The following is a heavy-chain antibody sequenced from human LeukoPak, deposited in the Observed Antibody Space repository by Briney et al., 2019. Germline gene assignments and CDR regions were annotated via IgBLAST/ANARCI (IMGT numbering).Heavy chain of an antibody. V-gene: IGHV1-2*02. CDR1: GYTFTGYY. J-gene: IGHJ4*02. CDR3: AREIVGIATVTTPTDY. CDR2: INPNSGGT. D-gene: IGHD4-17*01. Sequence: GASVKVSCKASGYTFTGYYMHWVRQAPGQGLEWMGWINPNSGGTNYAQKFQGRVTMTRDTSISTAYMELSRLRSDDTAVYYCAREIVGIATVTTPTDYWGQGTLVTVSS.